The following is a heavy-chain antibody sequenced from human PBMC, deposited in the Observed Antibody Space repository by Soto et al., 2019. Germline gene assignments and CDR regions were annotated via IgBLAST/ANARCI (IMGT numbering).Heavy chain of an antibody. Sequence: QVQLVESGGGVVQPGRSLRLSCAASGFTFSSYAMHWVRQAPGKGLEWVAVISYDGSNKYYADSVKGRFTISRDNSKNTLYLQMNSLRAEDTAVYYCARDGYCSGGSCYPDEYYCDYWGQGTLVTVSS. CDR2: ISYDGSNK. J-gene: IGHJ4*02. CDR1: GFTFSSYA. D-gene: IGHD2-15*01. V-gene: IGHV3-30-3*01. CDR3: ARDGYCSGGSCYPDEYYCDY.